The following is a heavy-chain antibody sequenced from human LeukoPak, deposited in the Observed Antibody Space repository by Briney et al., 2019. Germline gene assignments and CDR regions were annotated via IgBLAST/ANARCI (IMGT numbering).Heavy chain of an antibody. CDR1: GGSFSGYY. CDR2: INHSGST. CDR3: ARIYTAPDY. D-gene: IGHD5-18*01. J-gene: IGHJ4*02. V-gene: IGHV4-34*01. Sequence: SEALSLTCAVYGGSFSGYYWSWIRQPPGKGLEWIGEINHSGSTYYNPSLKSRVTISVDTSKNQFSLKLSSVTAADTAVYYCARIYTAPDYWGQGTLVTVSS.